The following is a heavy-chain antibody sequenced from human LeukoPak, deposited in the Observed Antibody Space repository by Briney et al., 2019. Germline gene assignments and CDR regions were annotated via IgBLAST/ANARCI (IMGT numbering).Heavy chain of an antibody. J-gene: IGHJ4*02. V-gene: IGHV4-34*01. CDR2: INHSGST. CDR3: ARALRVEMATVQFDY. CDR1: GGSFSGYY. Sequence: SETLSLTCAVYGGSFSGYYWSWIRQPPGKGLEWIGEINHSGSTNYNPSLKSRVTISVDTSKNQFSLKLSSVTAADTAVYYCARALRVEMATVQFDYWGQGTLVTVSS. D-gene: IGHD5-24*01.